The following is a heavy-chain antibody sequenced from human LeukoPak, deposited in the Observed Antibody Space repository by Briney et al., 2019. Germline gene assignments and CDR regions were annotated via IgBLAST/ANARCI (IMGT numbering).Heavy chain of an antibody. CDR1: GFTFSSYE. J-gene: IGHJ4*02. D-gene: IGHD2-2*02. Sequence: GGSLRLSCAASGFTFSSYEMNWVRQAPGKGLEWVSYISSSGSTIYYADSVKGRFTISRDNAKNSLYLQMNSLRAEDTAVYYCARDRYPEGLDYWGQGTLVTVSS. CDR2: ISSSGSTI. CDR3: ARDRYPEGLDY. V-gene: IGHV3-48*03.